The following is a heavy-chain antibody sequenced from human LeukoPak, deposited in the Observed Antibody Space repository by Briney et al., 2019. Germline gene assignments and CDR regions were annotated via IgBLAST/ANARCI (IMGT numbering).Heavy chain of an antibody. D-gene: IGHD2-15*01. Sequence: ASVKVSCKASGYTFSSYYMRWARQVPGQGLEWVGRIDPNDGSTIYARNLQGRVTMTSDTSTSTVYMELGSLRSEDTAVYYCARGGPYHGWDYWGQGTLVTVSS. CDR2: IDPNDGST. CDR1: GYTFSSYY. V-gene: IGHV1-46*01. J-gene: IGHJ4*02. CDR3: ARGGPYHGWDY.